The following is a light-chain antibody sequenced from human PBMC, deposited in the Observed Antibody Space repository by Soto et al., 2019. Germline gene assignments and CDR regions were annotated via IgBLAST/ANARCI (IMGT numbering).Light chain of an antibody. Sequence: QSALTQPASVSGSPGQSITISCTGSSSDVGSSNLVSWFQQDPGKAPKLIIYESTERPSGVSGRFSASKSGDTASLTISGLQAEDEADYYCCSYVPASTSVVFGGGTKLTVL. CDR3: CSYVPASTSVV. V-gene: IGLV2-23*01. J-gene: IGLJ2*01. CDR1: SSDVGSSNL. CDR2: EST.